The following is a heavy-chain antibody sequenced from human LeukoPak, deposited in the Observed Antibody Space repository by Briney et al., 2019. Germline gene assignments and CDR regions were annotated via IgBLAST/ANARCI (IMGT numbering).Heavy chain of an antibody. Sequence: SETLSLTCTVSGYSFSSGSYYWSWIRQPPGKGLEWIGYIYYSGSTNYNPSLKSRVTISVDTSKNQFSLKLSSVTAADTAVYYCARDLDTAMGNDAFDIWGQGTMVTVSS. D-gene: IGHD5-18*01. CDR1: GYSFSSGSYY. J-gene: IGHJ3*02. V-gene: IGHV4-61*01. CDR3: ARDLDTAMGNDAFDI. CDR2: IYYSGST.